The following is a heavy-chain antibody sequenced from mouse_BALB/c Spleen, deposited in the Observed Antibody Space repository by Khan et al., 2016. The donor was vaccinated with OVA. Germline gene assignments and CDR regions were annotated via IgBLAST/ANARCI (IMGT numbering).Heavy chain of an antibody. CDR3: VRRPYAGGFAY. V-gene: IGHV3-1*02. Sequence: EVKLLESGPDLVKPSQSPSLTCTVTGYSITSGYSWHWIRQFPGNKLEWMGYIHYSGSTNYNPSLKSRISITRDTSKNQFFLQLNSVTTEDTATYFCVRRPYAGGFAYWGQGTLVTVSA. J-gene: IGHJ3*01. CDR2: IHYSGST. D-gene: IGHD1-1*01. CDR1: GYSITSGYS.